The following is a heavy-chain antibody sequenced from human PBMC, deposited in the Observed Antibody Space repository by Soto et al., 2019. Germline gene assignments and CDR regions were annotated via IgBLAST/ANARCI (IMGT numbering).Heavy chain of an antibody. CDR3: ARHTPAISISDH. V-gene: IGHV4-39*01. CDR2: IYYSGST. J-gene: IGHJ4*02. CDR1: GGSISSSSYY. D-gene: IGHD2-15*01. Sequence: QLQLQESGPGLVKPSETLSLTCTVSGGSISSSSYYWGWIRQPQGKGLEWIGSIYYSGSTYYNPSPKSRVTLSVDTSKNQFSLKLSSVTAADTAVYYCARHTPAISISDHWGQGTLVTVSS.